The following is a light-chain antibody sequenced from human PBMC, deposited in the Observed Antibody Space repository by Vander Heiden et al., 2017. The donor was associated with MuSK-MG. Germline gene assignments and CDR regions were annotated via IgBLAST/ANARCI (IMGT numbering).Light chain of an antibody. Sequence: IVLTQPPGTLSLSPGERATLSCRASQSVSSSYLAWYQQKPGQAPRLLIYGASSRATGIPDRFSGSGSGTDFTLTISRLEPEDFAVYYCQQYGSSPPYTFGQGTKLEIK. CDR3: QQYGSSPPYT. CDR2: GAS. CDR1: QSVSSSY. V-gene: IGKV3-20*01. J-gene: IGKJ2*01.